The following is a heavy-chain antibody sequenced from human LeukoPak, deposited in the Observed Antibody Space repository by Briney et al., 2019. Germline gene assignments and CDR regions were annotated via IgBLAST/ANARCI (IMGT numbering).Heavy chain of an antibody. CDR3: ARGQDSGSYYPHRFDY. D-gene: IGHD3-10*01. Sequence: GGSLRLSCAASGFTFSSYEINWVRQAPGKGLEWVSYITSSGSTIYYADSVKGRFTISRDNAKNSLYLQMNSLRAEDTAVYYCARGQDSGSYYPHRFDYWGQGTLVTVSS. CDR1: GFTFSSYE. V-gene: IGHV3-48*03. CDR2: ITSSGSTI. J-gene: IGHJ4*02.